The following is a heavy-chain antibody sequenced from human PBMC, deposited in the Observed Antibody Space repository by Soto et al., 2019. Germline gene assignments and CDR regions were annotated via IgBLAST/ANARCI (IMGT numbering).Heavy chain of an antibody. V-gene: IGHV4-34*01. CDR2: INHSGST. Sequence: SETLSLTCAVYGGSFSGYYWTWIRQPPGTGLEWIGEINHSGSTNYNPSLKSRVTISVDTSKNQFSLKLNSVTAADTAVYFCARGSDVDKVDYWGQGTLVTVSS. CDR3: ARGSDVDKVDY. J-gene: IGHJ4*02. D-gene: IGHD2-21*01. CDR1: GGSFSGYY.